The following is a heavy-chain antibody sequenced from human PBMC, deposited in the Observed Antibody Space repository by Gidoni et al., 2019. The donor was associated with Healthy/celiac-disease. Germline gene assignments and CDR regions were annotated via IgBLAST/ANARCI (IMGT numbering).Heavy chain of an antibody. CDR1: GFPFSSYW. CDR2: IKQDGSEK. CDR3: ARGGMKGSGSYYAY. J-gene: IGHJ4*02. V-gene: IGHV3-7*01. D-gene: IGHD3-10*01. Sequence: EVQLVESGGGLVQPGGSLRLSCAASGFPFSSYWMSWVRQAPGKGLEWVANIKQDGSEKYYVDSVKGRFTISRDNAKNSLYLQMNSLRAEDTAVYYCARGGMKGSGSYYAYWGQGTLVTVSS.